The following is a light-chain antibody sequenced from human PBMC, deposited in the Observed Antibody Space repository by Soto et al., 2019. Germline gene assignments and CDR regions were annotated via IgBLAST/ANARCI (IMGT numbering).Light chain of an antibody. CDR1: QSISSN. J-gene: IGKJ4*01. Sequence: EIVMTQSPDTLSVSPGERAALCCRGGQSISSNLAWYRQKAGQAPRLLLFRTSSRATGFPARFSGSGSGTEFNLTISSLQSEDFGVYYCQQYNNWPRATFGGGTKVDIK. CDR3: QQYNNWPRAT. V-gene: IGKV3-15*01. CDR2: RTS.